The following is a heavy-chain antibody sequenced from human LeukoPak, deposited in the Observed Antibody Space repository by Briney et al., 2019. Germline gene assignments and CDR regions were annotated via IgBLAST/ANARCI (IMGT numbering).Heavy chain of an antibody. D-gene: IGHD6-19*01. CDR2: IIPILGIA. J-gene: IGHJ4*02. Sequence: SVKVSCKASGGTFSSYAISWVRQAPGQGLEWMGRIIPILGIANYAQKFQGRVAITADKSTSTAYMELSSLRSEDTAVYYCARDPSKQWLTDYWGQGTLVTVSS. CDR1: GGTFSSYA. CDR3: ARDPSKQWLTDY. V-gene: IGHV1-69*04.